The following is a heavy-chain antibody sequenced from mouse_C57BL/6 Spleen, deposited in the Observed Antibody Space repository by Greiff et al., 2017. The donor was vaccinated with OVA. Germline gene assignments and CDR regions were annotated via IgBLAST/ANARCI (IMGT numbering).Heavy chain of an antibody. CDR2: ISSGSSTI. J-gene: IGHJ2*01. D-gene: IGHD1-1*01. Sequence: DVKLVESGGGLVKPGGSLKLSCAASGFTFSDYGMHWVRQAPEKGLEWVAYISSGSSTIYYADTVKGRFTISRDNAKNTLFLQMTSLRSEDTAMYYCARSGAVVAPFDYWGQGTTLTVSS. CDR1: GFTFSDYG. V-gene: IGHV5-17*01. CDR3: ARSGAVVAPFDY.